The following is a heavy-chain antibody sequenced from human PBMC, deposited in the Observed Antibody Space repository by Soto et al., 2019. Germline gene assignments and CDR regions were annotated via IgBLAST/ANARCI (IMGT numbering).Heavy chain of an antibody. CDR1: GFTFSSYA. CDR3: AKTSRTVRGVPDGMDV. Sequence: EVQLLESGGGLVQPGGSLRLSCAASGFTFSSYAMSWVRQAPGKGLEWVSAISGSGGSTYYADSVKGRFTISRDNSKNTLYLQMNSLRAEDTAVYYCAKTSRTVRGVPDGMDVWGQGTTVTVSS. CDR2: ISGSGGST. J-gene: IGHJ6*02. D-gene: IGHD3-10*01. V-gene: IGHV3-23*01.